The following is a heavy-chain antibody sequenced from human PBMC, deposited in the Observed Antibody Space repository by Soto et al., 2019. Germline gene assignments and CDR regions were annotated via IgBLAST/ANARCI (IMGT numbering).Heavy chain of an antibody. Sequence: QVQLVQSGAEVKKPGASVKVSCKASGYTFTSYGISWVLQAPGQGLEWMGWISAYNGNTNYAQKLQGRVTMTTDTSTSTAYMELRSLRSDDTAVYYCARDQIAAMVKNYYYGMDVWGQGTTVTVSS. V-gene: IGHV1-18*01. J-gene: IGHJ6*02. CDR1: GYTFTSYG. CDR3: ARDQIAAMVKNYYYGMDV. D-gene: IGHD5-18*01. CDR2: ISAYNGNT.